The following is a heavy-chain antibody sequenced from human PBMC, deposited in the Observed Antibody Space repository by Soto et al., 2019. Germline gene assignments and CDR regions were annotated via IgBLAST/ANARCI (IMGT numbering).Heavy chain of an antibody. V-gene: IGHV3-23*01. D-gene: IGHD2-2*01. J-gene: IGHJ4*02. Sequence: GSLRLSCAASGFTFSSYAMSWVRQSPGKGLEWVSAITGSGGDTYHADSVRGRLTISRDNTESTLYLQMNSLKAEDTAVYYCAKGSASSRPYYFDYWGQGALVTVSS. CDR2: ITGSGGDT. CDR1: GFTFSSYA. CDR3: AKGSASSRPYYFDY.